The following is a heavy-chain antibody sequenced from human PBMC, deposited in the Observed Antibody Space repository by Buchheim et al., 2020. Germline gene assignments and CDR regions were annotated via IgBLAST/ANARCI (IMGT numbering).Heavy chain of an antibody. Sequence: EVQLLESGGGLVQPGGSLRLSCAASGFTFSSYAMSWVRQAPGKGLEWVSRINSDGSSTSYADSVKGRFTISRDNAKNTLYLQMNSLRVEDTAVYYCAREVAGAEKWYFDLWGRGTL. J-gene: IGHJ2*01. CDR1: GFTFSSYA. CDR2: INSDGSST. V-gene: IGHV3-74*01. D-gene: IGHD1-26*01. CDR3: AREVAGAEKWYFDL.